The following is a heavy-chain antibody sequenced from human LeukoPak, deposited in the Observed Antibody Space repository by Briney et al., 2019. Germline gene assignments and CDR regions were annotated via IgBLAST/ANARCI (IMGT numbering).Heavy chain of an antibody. CDR1: GFTFSSYW. J-gene: IGHJ4*02. Sequence: GGSLRLSCAASGFTFSSYWMSWVRQAPGKGLEWVANIKQDGSEKYYVDSVKGRFTISRDNAKNSLYLQMNSLRAEDTAAYYCARVGDFWSGYYPDYWGQGILVTVSS. CDR3: ARVGDFWSGYYPDY. V-gene: IGHV3-7*03. CDR2: IKQDGSEK. D-gene: IGHD3-3*01.